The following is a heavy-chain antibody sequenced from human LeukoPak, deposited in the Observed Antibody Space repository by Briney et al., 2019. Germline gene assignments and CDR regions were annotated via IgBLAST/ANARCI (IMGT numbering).Heavy chain of an antibody. CDR1: GGSISSYY. CDR3: ARGWVPTVTGTADYYYYYMDV. CDR2: IYYSGST. J-gene: IGHJ6*03. V-gene: IGHV4-59*01. Sequence: PSETLSFTCTVSGGSISSYYWSWIRQPPGKGLEWIGFIYYSGSTNYNPSLKSRVTISVDTSKNQFSLKLSSVTAADTAVYYCARGWVPTVTGTADYYYYYMDVWGKGTTVTVSS. D-gene: IGHD4-11*01.